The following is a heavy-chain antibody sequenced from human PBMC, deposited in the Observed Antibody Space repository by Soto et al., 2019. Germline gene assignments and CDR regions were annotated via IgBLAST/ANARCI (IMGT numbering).Heavy chain of an antibody. J-gene: IGHJ4*02. Sequence: GGSLRLSCAASGFTFSSYAMSWVRQAPGKGLEWVSAISSSGITTYYADSVKGRFTISRDNSKNTLYLQMNSLRVEDTAIYYCAKRSGYHFDYWGQGTLVTVSS. CDR3: AKRSGYHFDY. V-gene: IGHV3-23*01. D-gene: IGHD3-3*01. CDR2: ISSSGITT. CDR1: GFTFSSYA.